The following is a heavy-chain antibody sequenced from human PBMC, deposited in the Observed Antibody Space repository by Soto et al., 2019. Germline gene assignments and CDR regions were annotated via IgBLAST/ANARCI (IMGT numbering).Heavy chain of an antibody. D-gene: IGHD4-17*01. J-gene: IGHJ4*02. CDR1: GFTFSSYG. CDR3: AREFPSRDYGGIDY. Sequence: QVQLVESGGGVVQPGRSLRLSCAASGFTFSSYGMHWVRQAPGKGLEWVAVISYDGSNKYYADSVKGRFTISRDNSKNTLYLQMNSLRAEDTAVYYCAREFPSRDYGGIDYWGQGTLVTVSS. V-gene: IGHV3-30*03. CDR2: ISYDGSNK.